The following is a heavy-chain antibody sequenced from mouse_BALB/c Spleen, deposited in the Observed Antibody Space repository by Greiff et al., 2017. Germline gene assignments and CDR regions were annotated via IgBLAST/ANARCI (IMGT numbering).Heavy chain of an antibody. V-gene: IGHV5-6-5*01. CDR1: GSTFSSYA. J-gene: IGHJ3*01. Sequence: EVQLVESGGGLVKPGGSLKLSCAASGSTFSSYAMSWVRQTPEKRLEWVASISSGGSTYYPDSVKGRFTISRDNARNILYLQMSSLRSEDTAMYYCARGGGSAFAYWGQGTLVTVSA. CDR3: ARGGGSAFAY. CDR2: ISSGGST.